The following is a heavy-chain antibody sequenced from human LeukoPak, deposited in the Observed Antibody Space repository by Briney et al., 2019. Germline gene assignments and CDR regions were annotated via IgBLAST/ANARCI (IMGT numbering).Heavy chain of an antibody. Sequence: GGSLRLSCVASGFTFNTYNMNWVRQAPGKGLEWVANIKQDGSEKHYVDSVKGRFTVPRDNAKNSLYLQMSSLRAEDTAVYYCARDSVIYGYWGQGTLVTVSS. CDR1: GFTFNTYN. D-gene: IGHD3/OR15-3a*01. CDR3: ARDSVIYGY. CDR2: IKQDGSEK. V-gene: IGHV3-7*01. J-gene: IGHJ4*02.